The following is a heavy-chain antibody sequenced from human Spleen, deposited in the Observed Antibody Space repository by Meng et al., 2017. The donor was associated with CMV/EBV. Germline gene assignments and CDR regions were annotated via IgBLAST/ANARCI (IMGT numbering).Heavy chain of an antibody. V-gene: IGHV3-48*03. D-gene: IGHD2-2*01. J-gene: IGHJ6*02. CDR2: ISSSGSTI. CDR3: VYGGYCSSTSCSREEYYYYGMDV. Sequence: GGSLRLSCAASGFTFSSYDMNWVRQAPGKGLEWVSYISSSGSTIYYADSVKGRFTISRDNAKNSLYLQMNSLRAEDTAVYYCVYGGYCSSTSCSREEYYYYGMDVWGQGTTVTVSS. CDR1: GFTFSSYD.